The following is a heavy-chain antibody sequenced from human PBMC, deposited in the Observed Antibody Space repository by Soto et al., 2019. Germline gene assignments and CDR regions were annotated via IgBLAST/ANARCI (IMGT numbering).Heavy chain of an antibody. V-gene: IGHV6-1*01. J-gene: IGHJ4*02. CDR3: ARDLSLLGILDFDY. CDR2: TYYRSKWYN. D-gene: IGHD7-27*01. Sequence: KQSQTLSLTCAISGDSVSSNSAAWNWIRQSPSRGLAWLGRTYYRSKWYNDYAVSVKSRITINPDTAKNQFSLQLNSVTPEETAVEYCARDLSLLGILDFDYWGQGTLVTVSS. CDR1: GDSVSSNSAA.